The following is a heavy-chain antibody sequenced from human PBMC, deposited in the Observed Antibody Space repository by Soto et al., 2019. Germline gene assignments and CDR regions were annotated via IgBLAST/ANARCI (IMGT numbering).Heavy chain of an antibody. J-gene: IGHJ6*02. CDR3: ARDFYDFWSGYYVNYYGMDV. Sequence: ASVKVSCKASGYTFTSYGISWVRQAPGQGLEWMGWISAYSGNTNYAQKLQGRVTMTTDTSTSTAYMELRSLRSDDTAVYYCARDFYDFWSGYYVNYYGMDVWGQGTTVTVSS. CDR1: GYTFTSYG. CDR2: ISAYSGNT. V-gene: IGHV1-18*01. D-gene: IGHD3-3*01.